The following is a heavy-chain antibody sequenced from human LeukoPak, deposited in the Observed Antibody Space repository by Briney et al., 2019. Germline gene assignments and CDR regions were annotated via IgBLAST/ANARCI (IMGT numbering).Heavy chain of an antibody. Sequence: GGSLRLSCAASGFTFSSYGVHWVRQAPGKGLEWVAFIRYDGSNKYYADSLKGRFTISRVNFKNTLYLQMNSLRAEDTAVYYCAKGRSVVVGENFDYWGQGTLVTVSS. CDR3: AKGRSVVVGENFDY. CDR2: IRYDGSNK. D-gene: IGHD2-21*01. V-gene: IGHV3-30*02. CDR1: GFTFSSYG. J-gene: IGHJ4*02.